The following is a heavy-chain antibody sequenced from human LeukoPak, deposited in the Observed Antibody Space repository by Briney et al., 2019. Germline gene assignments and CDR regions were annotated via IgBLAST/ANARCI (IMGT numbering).Heavy chain of an antibody. J-gene: IGHJ4*02. CDR2: ISVYNGNT. D-gene: IGHD3-10*01. CDR3: AREDLVRGLIGPDY. V-gene: IGHV1-18*04. CDR1: GYTFTGYY. Sequence: ASVKVSCKASGYTFTGYYMHWVRQAPGQGLEWMGRISVYNGNTKYAEKFQGRVSMTTDTSTSTAYMELRSLGSDDTAVYYCAREDLVRGLIGPDYWGQGTLVTVSS.